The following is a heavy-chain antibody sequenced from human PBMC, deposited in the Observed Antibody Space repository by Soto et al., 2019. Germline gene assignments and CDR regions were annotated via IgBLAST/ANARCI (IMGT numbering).Heavy chain of an antibody. CDR1: GFTFSSYA. D-gene: IGHD4-17*01. CDR2: ISGSGGSI. J-gene: IGHJ4*02. CDR3: AKDYYGDPYFDY. V-gene: IGHV3-23*01. Sequence: GGSLRLSCAASGFTFSSYAMSWVRQAPGKGLEWVSAISGSGGSIYYADSVKGRFTISRYNSKNTLYLQMNSLRAEDTAVYYCAKDYYGDPYFDYWGQGTLVTVSS.